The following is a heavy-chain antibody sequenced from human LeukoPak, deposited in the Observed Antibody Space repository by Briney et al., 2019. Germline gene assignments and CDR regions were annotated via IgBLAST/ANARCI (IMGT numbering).Heavy chain of an antibody. V-gene: IGHV3-30*02. J-gene: IGHJ4*02. CDR2: IRYNRSNK. CDR1: GFTFSSYG. D-gene: IGHD5-24*01. Sequence: GESLRLSCTASGFTFSSYGMHWVRHPQGQGLERVAFIRYNRSNKYYEDSVMGRFTIIRVNSKNNLYLQMHSLRAEDTAVFYCSKDPLDGYSSFDYWGQGTLVTVSS. CDR3: SKDPLDGYSSFDY.